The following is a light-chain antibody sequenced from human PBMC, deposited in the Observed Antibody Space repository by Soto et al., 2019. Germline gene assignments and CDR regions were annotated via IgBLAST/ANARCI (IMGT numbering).Light chain of an antibody. J-gene: IGLJ1*01. CDR1: SSDVGGYNY. Sequence: QSALTQPRSVSGSPGQSVTISCTGTSSDVGGYNYVSWYQQHPGKAPKVMIYDVSKRPSGVPDRFSGSKSGNTASLTISGLQAEDEADYYCCSHAGSPYVFGTGTKVTVL. CDR3: CSHAGSPYV. V-gene: IGLV2-11*01. CDR2: DVS.